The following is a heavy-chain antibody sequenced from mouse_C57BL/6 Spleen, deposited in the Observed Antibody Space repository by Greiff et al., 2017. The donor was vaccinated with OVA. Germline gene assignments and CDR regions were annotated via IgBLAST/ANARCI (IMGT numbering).Heavy chain of an antibody. V-gene: IGHV3-1*01. J-gene: IGHJ3*01. CDR3: ARASSKGGTWFAY. D-gene: IGHD1-3*01. CDR1: GYSITSGYD. CDR2: ISYSGST. Sequence: EVQRVESGPGMVIPSQSLSLTCTVTGYSITSGYDWHWIRHFPGNKLEWMGYISYSGSTNYNPSLKSRISITHDTSKNHFFLKLNSVTTEDTATYYCARASSKGGTWFAYWGQGTLVTVSA.